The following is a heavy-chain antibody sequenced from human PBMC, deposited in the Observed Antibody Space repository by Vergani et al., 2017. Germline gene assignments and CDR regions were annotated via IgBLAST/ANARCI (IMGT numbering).Heavy chain of an antibody. Sequence: QLQLQESGSGLVMPSQTLSLTCAVSGGSISSGGYSWRWIRQPPGKGLEWIGYIYHSGSTYYNPSLKSRVTISVDRSKNQFSLKLSSVTAADTAVYYCAREGVGGPNDYGGYFDYWGQGTLVTVSS. J-gene: IGHJ4*02. V-gene: IGHV4-30-2*01. CDR3: AREGVGGPNDYGGYFDY. CDR2: IYHSGST. D-gene: IGHD4-23*01. CDR1: GGSISSGGYS.